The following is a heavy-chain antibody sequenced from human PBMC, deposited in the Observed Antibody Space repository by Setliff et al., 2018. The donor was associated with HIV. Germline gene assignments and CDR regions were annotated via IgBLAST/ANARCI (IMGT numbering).Heavy chain of an antibody. CDR2: MNPNRGNT. CDR3: ARGRGGTKRENWFDP. Sequence: ASVKVSCKASGYTFTTYDINWVRQATGQGLEWMGWMNPNRGNTGYTQKFQGRVTMTRNTSISTAYMELSSLRSEDTAVYYCARGRGGTKRENWFDPWGQGTLVTVSS. J-gene: IGHJ5*02. V-gene: IGHV1-8*02. D-gene: IGHD3-16*01. CDR1: GYTFTTYD.